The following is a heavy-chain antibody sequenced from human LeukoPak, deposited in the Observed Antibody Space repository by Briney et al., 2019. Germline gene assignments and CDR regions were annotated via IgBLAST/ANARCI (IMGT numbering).Heavy chain of an antibody. J-gene: IGHJ6*03. CDR3: AKGGYSYGYRQGNMDV. Sequence: QAGGSLRLSCAASGFTFSSYAMSWVRQAPGKGLEWVSAISGSGGSTYYADSVKGRFTISRDNSKNTLYLQMNSLRAEDTAVYYCAKGGYSYGYRQGNMDVWGKGTTVTVSS. V-gene: IGHV3-23*01. CDR1: GFTFSSYA. CDR2: ISGSGGST. D-gene: IGHD5-18*01.